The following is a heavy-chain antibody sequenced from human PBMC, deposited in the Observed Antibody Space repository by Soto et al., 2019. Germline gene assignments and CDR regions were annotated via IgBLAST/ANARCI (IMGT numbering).Heavy chain of an antibody. CDR3: ARWPRGVVTPRSNWYFDL. J-gene: IGHJ2*01. CDR1: VGSFSGYY. Sequence: SETLSLTCAVYVGSFSGYYWSWIRQPPGKGLEWIGEINHSGSTNYNPSLKSRVTISVDTSKNQFSLKLRSVTAADTAVYYCARWPRGVVTPRSNWYFDLWGRGNLVTVSS. D-gene: IGHD2-15*01. V-gene: IGHV4-34*01. CDR2: INHSGST.